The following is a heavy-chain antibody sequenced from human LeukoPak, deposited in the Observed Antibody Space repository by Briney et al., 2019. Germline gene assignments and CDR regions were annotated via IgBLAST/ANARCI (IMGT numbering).Heavy chain of an antibody. CDR2: IRYDGSNK. D-gene: IGHD1-26*01. CDR3: AKDPSIVGATSYFDY. CDR1: GFTFSSYG. V-gene: IGHV3-30*02. Sequence: GGSLRLSCAASGFTFSSYGMHWVRQAPGKGLEWVAFIRYDGSNKFYADSVRGRFIISRDNSKNTLYLQMNSLRPEDTAVYYCAKDPSIVGATSYFDYWGQGTLVTVSS. J-gene: IGHJ4*02.